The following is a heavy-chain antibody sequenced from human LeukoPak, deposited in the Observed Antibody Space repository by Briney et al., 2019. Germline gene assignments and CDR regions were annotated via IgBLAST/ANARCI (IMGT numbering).Heavy chain of an antibody. Sequence: SGGSLRLSCATSGFTFSSYAMSWVRQAPGKGLEWVSAISGSGGSTYYADSVKGRFTISRDNSKNTLYLQMNSLRAEDTAVYYCAKAGPYSSGWYGMEYWGQGTLVTVSS. CDR2: ISGSGGST. CDR3: AKAGPYSSGWYGMEY. J-gene: IGHJ4*02. CDR1: GFTFSSYA. V-gene: IGHV3-23*01. D-gene: IGHD6-19*01.